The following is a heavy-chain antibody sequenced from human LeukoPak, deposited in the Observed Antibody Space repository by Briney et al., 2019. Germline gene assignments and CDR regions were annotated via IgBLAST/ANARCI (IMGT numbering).Heavy chain of an antibody. CDR1: GASITQHY. CDR3: TRGITGHYRSLGGFAFDI. J-gene: IGHJ3*02. Sequence: SETQSLTCTVSGASITQHYWSWIRQPPGKGLEYIGYFYYDGSTNYTSSVRSRVTILVDTSKNQFTLNLRSVTAADTAKYYCTRGITGHYRSLGGFAFDIWGQGTTVAVSS. D-gene: IGHD3-16*01. CDR2: FYYDGST. V-gene: IGHV4-59*11.